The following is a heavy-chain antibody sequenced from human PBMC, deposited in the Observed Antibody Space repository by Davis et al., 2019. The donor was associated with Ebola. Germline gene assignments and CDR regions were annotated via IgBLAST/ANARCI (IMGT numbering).Heavy chain of an antibody. CDR1: GFTFSSYW. Sequence: GGSLRLSCAASGFTFSSYWMHWVRQAPGKGLEWVSSISSSSSYIYYADSVKGRFTISRDNAKNSLYLQMNSLRAEDTAVYYCARDRWDNWFDPWGQGTLVTVSS. CDR3: ARDRWDNWFDP. D-gene: IGHD1-26*01. CDR2: ISSSSSYI. V-gene: IGHV3-21*01. J-gene: IGHJ5*02.